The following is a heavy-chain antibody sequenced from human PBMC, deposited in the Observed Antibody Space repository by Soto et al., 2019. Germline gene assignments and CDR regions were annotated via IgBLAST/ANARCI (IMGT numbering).Heavy chain of an antibody. CDR1: GGSISSGGYY. J-gene: IGHJ6*03. CDR3: VRELVVVVAATRYYYMDV. V-gene: IGHV4-31*03. D-gene: IGHD2-15*01. Sequence: PSETLSLTCTVSGGSISSGGYYWSWIRQHPGKGLEWIGYIYYSGSTYYNPSLKSRVTISVDTSKNHFSLKLSSATAADTAVYYFVRELVVVVAATRYYYMDVWGKGTTVTVSS. CDR2: IYYSGST.